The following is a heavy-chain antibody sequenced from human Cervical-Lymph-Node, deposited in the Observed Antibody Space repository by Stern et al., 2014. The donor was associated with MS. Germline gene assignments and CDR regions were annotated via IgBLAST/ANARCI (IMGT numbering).Heavy chain of an antibody. CDR1: NGSISRNY. V-gene: IGHV4-59*01. D-gene: IGHD3-10*01. CDR2: ISHTGRT. Sequence: QLQLQESGPGLVKPSETLSLTCTVSNGSISRNYWSWIRQPPGKRLEWIGYISHTGRTKYNPSLESRITISVDTSKAQFSLRLNSVTAADTAVYYCARLKGILLDYFDSWGQGTLVVVSS. J-gene: IGHJ4*02. CDR3: ARLKGILLDYFDS.